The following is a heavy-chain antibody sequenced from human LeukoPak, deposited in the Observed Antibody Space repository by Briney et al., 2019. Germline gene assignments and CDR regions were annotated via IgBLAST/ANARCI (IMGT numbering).Heavy chain of an antibody. Sequence: SETLSLTCAVSVGSISSGNWWTWVHQSPGKRLEWIGEIYHNGTLNYNPSLKSRVTISADSFKNHFSLKLTSVTAADTAVYYCATAPILRGEGGEHYKYGMDVWGQGTTVIVSS. CDR1: VGSISSGNW. D-gene: IGHD2-2*02. CDR3: ATAPILRGEGGEHYKYGMDV. J-gene: IGHJ6*02. V-gene: IGHV4-4*02. CDR2: IYHNGTL.